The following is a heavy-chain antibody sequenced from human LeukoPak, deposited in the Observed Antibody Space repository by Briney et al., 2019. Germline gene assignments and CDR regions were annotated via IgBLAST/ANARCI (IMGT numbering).Heavy chain of an antibody. CDR2: INAGNAYT. V-gene: IGHV1-3*01. CDR3: GRGYYDSSSLSSSAFDL. J-gene: IGHJ3*01. CDR1: GYTFTDYA. Sequence: ASVKVSCKASGYTFTDYAMHWVRQAPGQRLEWMGWINAGNAYTKYSQYLQGRVTITRDTSASTVYMELSSLRSEDTAVYYCGRGYYDSSSLSSSAFDLWGQGTMVIVSS. D-gene: IGHD3-22*01.